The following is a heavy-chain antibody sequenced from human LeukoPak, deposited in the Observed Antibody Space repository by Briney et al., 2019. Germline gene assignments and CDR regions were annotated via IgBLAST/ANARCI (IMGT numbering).Heavy chain of an antibody. V-gene: IGHV3-11*01. CDR1: GFTFSDYY. CDR2: ISSSGSTI. D-gene: IGHD6-13*01. Sequence: PGGSLRLSCAASGFTFSDYYMSWIRQAPGKGLEWVSYISSSGSTIYYADSVRGRFTISRDNAKNSLYLQMNSLRAEDTAVYYCARGAAAGPPLFDYWGQGTLVTVSS. CDR3: ARGAAAGPPLFDY. J-gene: IGHJ4*02.